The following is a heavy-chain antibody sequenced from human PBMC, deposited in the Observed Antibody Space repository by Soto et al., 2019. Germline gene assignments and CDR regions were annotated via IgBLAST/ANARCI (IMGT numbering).Heavy chain of an antibody. CDR3: TTDSNVIVVVIDSPYYYGMDV. J-gene: IGHJ6*02. CDR1: GFTFSNAW. D-gene: IGHD3-22*01. CDR2: IKSKTDGGTT. Sequence: EVQLVESGGGLVKPGGSLRLSCAASGFTFSNAWMNWVRQAPGKGLEWVGRIKSKTDGGTTDYAAPVKGRFTISRDDSKNTLYMQMNSLKTEDTAVYYCTTDSNVIVVVIDSPYYYGMDVWGQGTTVTVSS. V-gene: IGHV3-15*07.